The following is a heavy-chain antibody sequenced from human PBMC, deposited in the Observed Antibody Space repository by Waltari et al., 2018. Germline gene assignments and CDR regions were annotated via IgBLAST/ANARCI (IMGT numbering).Heavy chain of an antibody. CDR2: ISSSGSTI. Sequence: EVQLVESGGGLVQPGGSLRLSCAASGFTFSSYEMNWVRQAPGKGLEWVSYISSSGSTIYYADSVKGRFTISRDNAKNSLYLQMNSLRAEDTAVYYCATTQGGLWFGELPFYWGQETLVTVSS. CDR1: GFTFSSYE. J-gene: IGHJ4*02. D-gene: IGHD3-10*01. CDR3: ATTQGGLWFGELPFY. V-gene: IGHV3-48*03.